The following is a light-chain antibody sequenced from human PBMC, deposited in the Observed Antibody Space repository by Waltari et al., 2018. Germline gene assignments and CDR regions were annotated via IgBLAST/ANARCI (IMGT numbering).Light chain of an antibody. V-gene: IGKV1-39*01. CDR1: QRITYY. Sequence: DIQMTQSPSSLSASVGDRVTITCRASQRITYYLNWYQQQPGKAPKLLVYAASSLQSGVPSRFSGSGSGTDFTLTINSLQPEDSATYYCQQTYSTPRTFGQGTKVQIK. J-gene: IGKJ1*01. CDR3: QQTYSTPRT. CDR2: AAS.